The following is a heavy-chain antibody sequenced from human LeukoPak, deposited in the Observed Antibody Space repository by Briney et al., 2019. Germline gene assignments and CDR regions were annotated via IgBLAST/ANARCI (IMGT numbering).Heavy chain of an antibody. CDR2: INHSGST. D-gene: IGHD3-10*01. Sequence: SETLSLTCAVYGGSFSGYYWSWIRQPPGKGLEWIGEINHSGSTNYNPSLKSRVTISVDTSKNQFSLKLSSVTAADTAVYYCARDRYVSGSGFDYWGQGTLVTVSS. V-gene: IGHV4-34*01. CDR3: ARDRYVSGSGFDY. J-gene: IGHJ4*02. CDR1: GGSFSGYY.